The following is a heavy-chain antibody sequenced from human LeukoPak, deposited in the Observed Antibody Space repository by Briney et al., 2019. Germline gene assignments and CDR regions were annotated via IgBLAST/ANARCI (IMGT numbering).Heavy chain of an antibody. CDR2: INHSGST. J-gene: IGHJ3*02. Sequence: SETLSLTCAVYGGSFSGYYWSWIRQPPGKGLEWIGEINHSGSTNYNPSLKSRVTISVDTSKNQFSLKLSSVTAADTAVYYCARDTSSSSGGFDIWGQGTMVTVSS. D-gene: IGHD6-6*01. V-gene: IGHV4-34*01. CDR1: GGSFSGYY. CDR3: ARDTSSSSGGFDI.